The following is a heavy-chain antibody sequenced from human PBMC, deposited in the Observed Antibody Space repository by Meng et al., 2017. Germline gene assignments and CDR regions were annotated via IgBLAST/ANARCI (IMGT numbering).Heavy chain of an antibody. Sequence: ASVKVSCKASGYTFTSYAMHWVRQAPGQRLEWMGWINAGNGNTKYSQKFQGRVTITRDTSASTAYMELSSLRSEDTAVYYCARGGSSWSYFDYWGQGTRVTVSS. CDR1: GYTFTSYA. V-gene: IGHV1-3*01. CDR3: ARGGSSWSYFDY. D-gene: IGHD6-13*01. CDR2: INAGNGNT. J-gene: IGHJ4*02.